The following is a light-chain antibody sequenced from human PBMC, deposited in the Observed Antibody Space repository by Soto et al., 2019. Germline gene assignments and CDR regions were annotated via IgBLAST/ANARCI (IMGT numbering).Light chain of an antibody. CDR3: QQYNSHSYCS. CDR2: LAS. Sequence: DIQMTQFPSTLSASVGDQVTITCRASQNIQSFLAWYQQKPGKAPKLLIYLASRLEGGVPSRFSGSGSGTEFTLTINSLQPDDFAIYFCQQYNSHSYCSFGQGTKLEVK. CDR1: QNIQSF. J-gene: IGKJ2*04. V-gene: IGKV1-5*03.